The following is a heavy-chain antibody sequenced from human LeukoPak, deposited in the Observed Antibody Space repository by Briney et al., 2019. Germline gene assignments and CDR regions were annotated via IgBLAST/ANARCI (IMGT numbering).Heavy chain of an antibody. J-gene: IGHJ5*02. CDR1: GYTFTSYG. CDR2: ISAYNGNT. CDR3: ARDSLGYCSGGSCYSNWFDP. V-gene: IGHV1-18*01. D-gene: IGHD2-15*01. Sequence: ASVKVSCKASGYTFTSYGISWVRQAPGQGLEWMGWISAYNGNTNYAQKLQGRVTMTTDTSTSTAYMELRSLRSDDTAVYYCARDSLGYCSGGSCYSNWFDPWGQGTLVTVSS.